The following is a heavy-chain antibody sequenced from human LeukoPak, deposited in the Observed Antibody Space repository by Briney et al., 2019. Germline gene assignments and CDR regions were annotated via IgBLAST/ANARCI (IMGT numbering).Heavy chain of an antibody. D-gene: IGHD3-10*01. Sequence: GSLRLSCTASGLTLSDHIIDWIRQPPGKGLEWIGEINHSGTTNYNPSLKSRVTMSVDTSKNQFSLKLSSATAADTATYYCARVRSGVVMNFYYYYMDVWGEGSTVSVSS. CDR3: ARVRSGVVMNFYYYYMDV. CDR1: GLTLSDHI. V-gene: IGHV4-34*01. J-gene: IGHJ6*03. CDR2: INHSGTT.